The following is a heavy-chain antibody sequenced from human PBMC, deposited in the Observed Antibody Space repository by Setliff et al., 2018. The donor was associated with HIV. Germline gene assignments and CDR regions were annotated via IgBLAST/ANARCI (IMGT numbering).Heavy chain of an antibody. D-gene: IGHD3-16*01. CDR2: INPDGSHR. J-gene: IGHJ4*02. CDR3: ARDRAYASFDY. CDR1: GFNFNTYW. V-gene: IGHV3-7*03. Sequence: PGESLKISCRASGFNFNTYWMSWVRQSPGKGLEFVANINPDGSHRDYVDSVKGRFTISRDNAKNSLYLQMNSLRAEDTAVYYCARDRAYASFDYWGQGALVTVSS.